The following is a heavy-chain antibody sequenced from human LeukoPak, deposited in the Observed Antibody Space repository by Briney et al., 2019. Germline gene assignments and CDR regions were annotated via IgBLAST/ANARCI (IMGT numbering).Heavy chain of an antibody. Sequence: VASVKVSCKASGYTFTGYYMHWVRQAPGQGLEWMGWINPNSGGTNYAQKFQGRVTMTRDTSISTAYMELSRLRSDDTVVYYCARVALGQWLVPEYWGQGTLVTVSS. V-gene: IGHV1-2*02. D-gene: IGHD6-19*01. CDR3: ARVALGQWLVPEY. CDR2: INPNSGGT. CDR1: GYTFTGYY. J-gene: IGHJ4*02.